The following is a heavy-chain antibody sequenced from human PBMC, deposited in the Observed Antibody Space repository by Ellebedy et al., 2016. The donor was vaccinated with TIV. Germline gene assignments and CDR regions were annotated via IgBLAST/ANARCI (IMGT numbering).Heavy chain of an antibody. J-gene: IGHJ6*02. CDR3: AREKGGIAAADYYYGMDV. D-gene: IGHD6-13*01. CDR2: INPNSGGT. CDR1: GYTFTGYY. V-gene: IGHV1-2*04. Sequence: AASVKVSCKASGYTFTGYYMHWLRQAPGQGLEWMGWINPNSGGTNYAQKFQGWVTMTREPSISTAYMERSRLRSDDTAVYYCAREKGGIAAADYYYGMDVWGQGTTVTVSS.